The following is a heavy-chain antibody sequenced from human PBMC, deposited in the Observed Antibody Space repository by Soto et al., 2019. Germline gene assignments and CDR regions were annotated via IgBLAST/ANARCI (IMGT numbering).Heavy chain of an antibody. CDR2: INHSGST. Sequence: SETLSLTCAVYGGSFSGYYWSWIRQPPGKGLEWIGEINHSGSTNYNPSLKSRVTISENTSKNQFSLKLSSVTAADTVVYYCARLNYGSGSYYSYFDYWGQGTLVTVSS. J-gene: IGHJ4*02. D-gene: IGHD3-10*01. CDR1: GGSFSGYY. CDR3: ARLNYGSGSYYSYFDY. V-gene: IGHV4-34*01.